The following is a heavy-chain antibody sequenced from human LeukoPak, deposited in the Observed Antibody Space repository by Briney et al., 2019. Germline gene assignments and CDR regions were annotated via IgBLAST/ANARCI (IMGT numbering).Heavy chain of an antibody. CDR2: ISGSGGTT. V-gene: IGHV3-23*01. CDR3: AKAHYDILTGSHPLDY. CDR1: GFTFSSYG. Sequence: PGGSLRLSCEASGFTFSSYGMTWVRQGPGKGLEWVAGISGSGGTTYYADSVKGRFTISRDNSKNTLYLQMNSLRAEDTAVYYCAKAHYDILTGSHPLDYWGQGTLVTVSS. D-gene: IGHD3-9*01. J-gene: IGHJ4*02.